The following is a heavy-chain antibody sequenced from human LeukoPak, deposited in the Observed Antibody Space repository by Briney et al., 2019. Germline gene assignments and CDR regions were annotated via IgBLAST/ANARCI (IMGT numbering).Heavy chain of an antibody. CDR1: GGSFSGYY. CDR3: ARGPSTYYYDSSGYYDY. J-gene: IGHJ4*02. D-gene: IGHD3-22*01. V-gene: IGHV4-34*01. Sequence: SETLSLTCAVYGGSFSGYYWSWIRQPPGKGLEWIGEINHSGSTNYNPSLKCRVTISVDTSKNQFSLKLSSVTAADTAVYYCARGPSTYYYDSSGYYDYWGQGTLVTVSS. CDR2: INHSGST.